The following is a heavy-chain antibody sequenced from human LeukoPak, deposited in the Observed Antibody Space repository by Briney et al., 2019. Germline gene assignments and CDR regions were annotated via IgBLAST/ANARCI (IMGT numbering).Heavy chain of an antibody. CDR3: AKSLPGIAAAWDYYMDV. J-gene: IGHJ6*03. CDR1: GFTFSSYG. D-gene: IGHD6-13*01. Sequence: GRSLRLSCAASGFTFSSYGMHWVRQAPGKGLEWVAVISYDGSNKYYADSVKGRFTISRDNSKNTLYLQMNSLRAEDTAVYYCAKSLPGIAAAWDYYMDVWGKGTTVTVSS. CDR2: ISYDGSNK. V-gene: IGHV3-30*18.